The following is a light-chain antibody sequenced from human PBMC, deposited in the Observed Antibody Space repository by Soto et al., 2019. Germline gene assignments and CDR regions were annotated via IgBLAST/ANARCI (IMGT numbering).Light chain of an antibody. V-gene: IGKV1-27*01. CDR2: AAS. CDR1: QSIIRY. J-gene: IGKJ5*01. CDR3: QKYDDVPYT. Sequence: QMTQSPSSLSASVGDGVTITCRASQSIIRYLAWYEQKQGKPPKRLFYAASTIQSGAPSRYSGSGSATDFTLTISGMHPEDGATYYFQKYDDVPYTFGQGTRLEIK.